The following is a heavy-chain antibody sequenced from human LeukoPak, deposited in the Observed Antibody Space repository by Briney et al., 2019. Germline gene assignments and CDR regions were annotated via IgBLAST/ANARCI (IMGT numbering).Heavy chain of an antibody. CDR1: GPSIISNS. CDR2: IHYIGSTTNYSGNT. V-gene: IGHV4-59*01. J-gene: IGHJ5*02. D-gene: IGHD4-17*01. Sequence: SQTLSPTCTVAGPSIISNSTSWVRQPPGEGRGWVGCIHYIGSTTNYSGNTYYNPSLRSRVSILLDTAKNQLSLKLSSVPAADPAVYYCARVPSPTTVSTYWCDLWGQGPLVTVSS. CDR3: ARVPSPTTVSTYWCDL.